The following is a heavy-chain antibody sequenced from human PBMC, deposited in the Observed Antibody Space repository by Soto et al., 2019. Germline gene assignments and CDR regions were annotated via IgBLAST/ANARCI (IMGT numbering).Heavy chain of an antibody. V-gene: IGHV4-59*01. Sequence: SETLSLTCTVSGGSISSYYWSWIRQPPGKGLEWIGYIYYSGSTNYNPSLKSRVTISVDTSKNQFSLKLSSVTAADTAVYYCARDNGRENYYDSSGDWYYVDYWGQGTLVTVSS. J-gene: IGHJ4*02. CDR1: GGSISSYY. CDR2: IYYSGST. D-gene: IGHD3-22*01. CDR3: ARDNGRENYYDSSGDWYYVDY.